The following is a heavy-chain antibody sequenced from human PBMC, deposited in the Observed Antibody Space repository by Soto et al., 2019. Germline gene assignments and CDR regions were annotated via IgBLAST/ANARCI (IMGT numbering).Heavy chain of an antibody. CDR2: ISAYNGNT. D-gene: IGHD3-3*01. CDR3: ARGTAGDFWSGYYSTTYMDV. Sequence: ASVKVSCKASGYTFTSYGISWVRQAPGQGLEWMGWISAYNGNTNYAQKLQGRVTMTTDTSTSTAYMELSRLRSDDTAVSYCARGTAGDFWSGYYSTTYMDVWGKGTTVTVSS. CDR1: GYTFTSYG. V-gene: IGHV1-18*01. J-gene: IGHJ6*03.